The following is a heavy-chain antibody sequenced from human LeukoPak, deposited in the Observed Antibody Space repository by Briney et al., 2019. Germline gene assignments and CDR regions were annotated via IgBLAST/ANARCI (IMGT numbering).Heavy chain of an antibody. CDR1: GGSIGSSSYY. CDR2: IYYSGST. D-gene: IGHD3-10*01. J-gene: IGHJ5*02. CDR3: ARDSGSGSYRP. V-gene: IGHV4-39*02. Sequence: SETLSLTCTVSGGSIGSSSYYWGWIRQPPGKGLEWIGSIYYSGSTYYNPSLKSRVTISVDTSKNQFSLKLSSVTAADTAVYYCARDSGSGSYRPWGQGTLVTVSS.